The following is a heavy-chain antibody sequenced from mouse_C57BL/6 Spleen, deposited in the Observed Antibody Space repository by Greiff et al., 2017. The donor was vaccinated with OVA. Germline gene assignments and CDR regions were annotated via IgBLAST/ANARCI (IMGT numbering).Heavy chain of an antibody. J-gene: IGHJ2*01. CDR2: IDPSDSYT. Sequence: VQLQQPGAELVMPGASVKLSCKASGYTSTSYWMHWVKQRPGQGLEWIGEIDPSDSYTNYNQKFKGKSTLTVDKSSSTAYMQLSSLTSEDSAVYYCARGDMFLDYRGQGTTLTVSS. CDR1: GYTSTSYW. V-gene: IGHV1-69*01. CDR3: ARGDMFLDY.